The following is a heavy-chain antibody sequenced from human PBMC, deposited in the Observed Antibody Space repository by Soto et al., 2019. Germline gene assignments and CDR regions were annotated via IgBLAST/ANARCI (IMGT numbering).Heavy chain of an antibody. V-gene: IGHV5-51*01. CDR3: ARHPGPGFWGVPKGFYYSYYGMDV. J-gene: IGHJ6*04. Sequence: PGESLKISCKGSGYSFTSYWIGWVRQMPGKGLEWMGIIYPGDSDTRYSPSFQGQVTISADKSISTAYLQWSSLKASDTAMYYCARHPGPGFWGVPKGFYYSYYGMDVWGKGTRVTFSS. CDR1: GYSFTSYW. CDR2: IYPGDSDT. D-gene: IGHD3-3*01.